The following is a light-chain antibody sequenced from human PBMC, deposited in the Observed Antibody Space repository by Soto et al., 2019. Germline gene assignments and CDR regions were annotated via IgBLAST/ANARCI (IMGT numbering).Light chain of an antibody. V-gene: IGKV3-20*01. CDR1: QSVSSSH. J-gene: IGKJ1*01. Sequence: EIVLTQSPGTLSLSPGERATLSCRASQSVSSSHLAWYQQKPGQAPRLLISGASSRATGIPDRFTGSGSGTDFTLTISRLEPEDFAVYYYQQYGSSPRTFGQGTKVEIK. CDR2: GAS. CDR3: QQYGSSPRT.